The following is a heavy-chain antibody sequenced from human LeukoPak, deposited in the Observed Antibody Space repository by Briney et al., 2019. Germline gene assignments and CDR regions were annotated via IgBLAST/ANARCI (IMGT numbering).Heavy chain of an antibody. CDR1: GFTFSSYA. CDR3: ARVPSL. Sequence: GGSLRLSCAASGFTFSSYAMHWIRQAPGKGLEWVAVISYDGSNKYYADSVKGRFTISRDNSKNTLYLQMNSLRAEDTAVYYCARVPSLWGQGTLVTVSS. D-gene: IGHD6-6*01. CDR2: ISYDGSNK. V-gene: IGHV3-30*04. J-gene: IGHJ4*02.